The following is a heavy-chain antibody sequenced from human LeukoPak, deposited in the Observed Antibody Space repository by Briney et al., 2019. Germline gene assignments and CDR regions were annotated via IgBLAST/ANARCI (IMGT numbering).Heavy chain of an antibody. V-gene: IGHV3-33*01. CDR2: IWYDGSNK. J-gene: IGHJ4*02. CDR1: GCTFSSYG. D-gene: IGHD4-23*01. CDR3: ARPYFGGSSGLYPDLEYYFDY. Sequence: PGRSLRLSCAASGCTFSSYGMHWVRQAPGKGLEWVAVIWYDGSNKYYADSVKGRFTISRDNSKNTLYLQMNSLRAEDTAVYYCARPYFGGSSGLYPDLEYYFDYWGQGTLVTVSS.